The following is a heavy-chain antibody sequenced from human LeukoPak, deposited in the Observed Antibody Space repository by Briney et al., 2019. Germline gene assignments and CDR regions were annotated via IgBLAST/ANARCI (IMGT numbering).Heavy chain of an antibody. V-gene: IGHV4-39*07. CDR1: GGSISSSSYY. CDR2: INHSGST. D-gene: IGHD3-9*01. CDR3: ARGEVGMYYDILTGYYRRRGGAFDI. J-gene: IGHJ3*02. Sequence: PSETLSLTCTVSGGSISSSSYYWGWIRQPPGRVLEWIGEINHSGSTNYNPSLKSRVTISVDTSKNQFSLKLSSVTAADTAVYYCARGEVGMYYDILTGYYRRRGGAFDIWGQGTMVTVSS.